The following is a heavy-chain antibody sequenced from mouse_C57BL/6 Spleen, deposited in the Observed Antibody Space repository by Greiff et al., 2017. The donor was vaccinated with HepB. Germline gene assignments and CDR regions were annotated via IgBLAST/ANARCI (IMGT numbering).Heavy chain of an antibody. CDR1: GYTFTDYE. V-gene: IGHV1-15*01. Sequence: LQESGAELVRPGASVTLSCKASGYTFTDYEMHWVKQTPVHGLEWIGAIDPETGGTAYNQKFKGKAILTADKSSSTAYMELRSLTSEDSAVYYCTPITTGKAWFAYWGQGTLVTVSA. CDR2: IDPETGGT. D-gene: IGHD2-4*01. J-gene: IGHJ3*01. CDR3: TPITTGKAWFAY.